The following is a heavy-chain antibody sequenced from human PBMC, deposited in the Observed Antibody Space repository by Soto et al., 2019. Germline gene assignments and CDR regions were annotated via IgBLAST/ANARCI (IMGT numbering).Heavy chain of an antibody. J-gene: IGHJ4*01. D-gene: IGHD4-17*01. CDR2: LYWDDDK. CDR3: AHAGDYDLLTFDH. CDR1: GFSLSTYHMG. Sequence: QITLKESGPTLVRPAQTFTLTCDFSGFSLSTYHMGVAWIRQPPGKALEWLALLYWDDDKRYSPSLKDRLAISKDTSNNQVVLTITNIDPGDSATYFCAHAGDYDLLTFDHWGPGTLVTVSS. V-gene: IGHV2-5*02.